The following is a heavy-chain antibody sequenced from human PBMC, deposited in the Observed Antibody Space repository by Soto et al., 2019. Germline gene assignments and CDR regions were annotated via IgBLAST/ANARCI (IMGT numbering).Heavy chain of an antibody. CDR3: ARDRGEYYYFDY. Sequence: GGSLRLSCAASGFTFSSYGMHWVRQAPGKGLEWVAVIWYDRSNKYYADSVKGRFTISRDNSKNTLYLQMNSLRAEDTAVYYCARDRGEYYYFDYWGQGTLVTVSS. D-gene: IGHD3-3*01. J-gene: IGHJ4*02. CDR1: GFTFSSYG. CDR2: IWYDRSNK. V-gene: IGHV3-33*01.